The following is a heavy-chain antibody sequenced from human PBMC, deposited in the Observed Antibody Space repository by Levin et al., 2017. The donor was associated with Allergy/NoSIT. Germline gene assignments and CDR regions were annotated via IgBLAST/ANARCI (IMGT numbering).Heavy chain of an antibody. V-gene: IGHV4-31*03. CDR1: GGSISSGGYY. J-gene: IGHJ3*02. CDR2: IYYSGST. CDR3: AGILPRGPDYGGNLGAFDI. Sequence: PSETLSLTCTVSGGSISSGGYYWSWIRQHPGKGLEWIGYIYYSGSTYYNPSLKSRVTISVDTSKNQFSLKLSSVTAADTAVYYCAGILPRGPDYGGNLGAFDIWGQGTMVTVSS. D-gene: IGHD4-23*01.